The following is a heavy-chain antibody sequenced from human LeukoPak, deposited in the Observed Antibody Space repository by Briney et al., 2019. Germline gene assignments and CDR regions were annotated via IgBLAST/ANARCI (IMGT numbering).Heavy chain of an antibody. CDR1: GFTVSNNY. V-gene: IGHV3-53*01. J-gene: IGHJ4*02. D-gene: IGHD3-22*01. CDR3: AKANYYDSSGYLSFDY. Sequence: GGSLRLSCAASGFTVSNNYMSWVRQAPGKGLEWVSVIYSGGTTYYADSVRGRFTISRDNSKNTVHLQMNSLRAQDTAVYYCAKANYYDSSGYLSFDYWGQGTLVTVSS. CDR2: IYSGGTT.